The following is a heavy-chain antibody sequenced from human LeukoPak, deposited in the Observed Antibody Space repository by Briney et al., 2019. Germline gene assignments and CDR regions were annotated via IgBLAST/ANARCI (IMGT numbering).Heavy chain of an antibody. D-gene: IGHD2-2*01. CDR1: GYTFTGYY. Sequence: GASVKVSCKASGYTFTGYYIHWVRQAPGHGLEWLGWINTKSGGTDFAQKFQGRLTMTRDTSISTAYMELSSLKSDDTAVYYCARDGYCSTTNCYDYWGQGTLVSVSS. V-gene: IGHV1-2*02. CDR3: ARDGYCSTTNCYDY. J-gene: IGHJ4*02. CDR2: INTKSGGT.